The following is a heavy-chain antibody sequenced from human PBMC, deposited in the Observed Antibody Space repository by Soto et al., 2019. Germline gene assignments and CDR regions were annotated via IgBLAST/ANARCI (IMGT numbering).Heavy chain of an antibody. Sequence: QVQLQESGPGLVKPSETLSLTCTVSGGSISSYYWSWIRQPPGKGLEWIGYIYYSGSTNYNPSLKSRVTIAVDTCKNQCSLKLSSVTAADTAVYCCARAVTRRWYLYYFVYWGQCTLVTVSS. D-gene: IGHD6-13*01. V-gene: IGHV4-59*01. CDR2: IYYSGST. J-gene: IGHJ4*02. CDR1: GGSISSYY. CDR3: ARAVTRRWYLYYFVY.